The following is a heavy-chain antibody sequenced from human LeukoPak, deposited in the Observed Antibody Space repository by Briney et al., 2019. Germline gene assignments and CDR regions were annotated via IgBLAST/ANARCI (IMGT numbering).Heavy chain of an antibody. CDR3: AREGSGIAVAGNGFDP. J-gene: IGHJ5*02. D-gene: IGHD6-19*01. Sequence: PSETLSLTCTVSGGSISSGDYYWSWIRQPPGEGLEWIGYIYYSGSTYYNPSLKSRVTISVDTSKSQFSLKLSSVTAADTAVYYCAREGSGIAVAGNGFDPWGQGTLVTVSS. V-gene: IGHV4-30-4*01. CDR2: IYYSGST. CDR1: GGSISSGDYY.